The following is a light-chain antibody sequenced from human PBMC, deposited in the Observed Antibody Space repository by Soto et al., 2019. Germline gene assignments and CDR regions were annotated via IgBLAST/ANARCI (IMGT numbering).Light chain of an antibody. CDR1: QSISSS. V-gene: IGKV1-5*03. CDR2: MAY. J-gene: IGKJ1*01. Sequence: PSPLPLSPPPAARITITCRASQSISSSLAWYQQKPGKAPKLLIYMAYNLQSGVQSRFGGAGSGTEFTLTIRSLQPDDFATYYCKQYNTYSRTFGQGTKVDI. CDR3: KQYNTYSRT.